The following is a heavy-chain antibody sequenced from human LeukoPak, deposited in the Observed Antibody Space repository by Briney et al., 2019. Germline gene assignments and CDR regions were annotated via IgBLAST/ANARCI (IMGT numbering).Heavy chain of an antibody. V-gene: IGHV3-48*01. CDR2: ISSSSGNI. J-gene: IGHJ6*04. CDR1: GFTFSSYS. CDR3: ASTDWPPPV. D-gene: IGHD3-9*01. Sequence: PGGSLRLSCAASGFTFSSYSMNWVRQAPGKGLEWVSHISSSSGNIYYADSVKGRFTISRDNAKNSLYLQMNSLRAEDTAVYYCASTDWPPPVWGRGTGSPSPQ.